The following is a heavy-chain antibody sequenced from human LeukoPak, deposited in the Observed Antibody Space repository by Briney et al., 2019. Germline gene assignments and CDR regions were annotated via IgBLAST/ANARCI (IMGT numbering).Heavy chain of an antibody. J-gene: IGHJ4*02. Sequence: SETLSLTCTVSGGSISSSSYYWGWIRQPPGTGLEWIGSIYYSGSTYYNPSLKSRVTISVDTSKNQFSLKLSSVTAADTAVYYCAGGRSSVLGYWGQGTLVTVSS. D-gene: IGHD6-19*01. CDR1: GGSISSSSYY. V-gene: IGHV4-39*01. CDR3: AGGRSSVLGY. CDR2: IYYSGST.